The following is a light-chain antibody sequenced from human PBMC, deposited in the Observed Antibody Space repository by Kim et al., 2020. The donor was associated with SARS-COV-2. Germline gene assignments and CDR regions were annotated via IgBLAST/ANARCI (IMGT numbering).Light chain of an antibody. CDR1: QSLVHSDGNTY. J-gene: IGKJ1*01. CDR2: KIS. CDR3: MQATEYPWT. Sequence: DIVMTQTPLFSPVTLGQPASISCRSSQSLVHSDGNTYLSWLHQRPGQPPRLLFYKISNRFSGVPDRFSGSGAGTDFTLEISRVEAEDVGVYYCMQATEYPWTFGQGTKVDIK. V-gene: IGKV2-24*01.